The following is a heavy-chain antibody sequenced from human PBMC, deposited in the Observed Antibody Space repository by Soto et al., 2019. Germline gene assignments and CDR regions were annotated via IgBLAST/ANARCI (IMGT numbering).Heavy chain of an antibody. J-gene: IGHJ4*02. Sequence: ASVKVSCKASGYTFTSYAMHWVRQAPGQRLEWMGWINAGNGNTKYSQKFQGRVTITRDTSASTAYMELSSLRSEDTAVYYCASTITFGGVIVSGFDYWGQGTLVTVSS. CDR1: GYTFTSYA. V-gene: IGHV1-3*01. D-gene: IGHD3-16*02. CDR2: INAGNGNT. CDR3: ASTITFGGVIVSGFDY.